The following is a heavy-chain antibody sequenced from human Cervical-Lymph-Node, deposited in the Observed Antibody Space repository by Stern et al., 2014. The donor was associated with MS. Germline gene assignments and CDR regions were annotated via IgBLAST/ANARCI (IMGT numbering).Heavy chain of an antibody. CDR2: ISYDGSSQ. V-gene: IGHV3-30-3*01. D-gene: IGHD6-25*01. J-gene: IGHJ4*02. CDR1: GFTFGRHS. Sequence: MQLVQSGGGVVQPGRSLRLSCATSGFTFGRHSMHWVRQAPGKGLAWVAIISYDGSSQHYADSVKGRFTISRSNSNNTLYLQMNSLRVEDTAMYYCARPAAARYFDYWGQGSQVTVSS. CDR3: ARPAAARYFDY.